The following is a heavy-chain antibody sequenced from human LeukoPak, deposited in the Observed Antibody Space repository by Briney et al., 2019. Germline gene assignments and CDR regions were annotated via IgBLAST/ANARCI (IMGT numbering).Heavy chain of an antibody. V-gene: IGHV4-39*01. CDR2: IYYSGST. J-gene: IGHJ3*02. Sequence: PSETLSLTCTVSGGSISSSSYYWGWIRQPPGKGLEWIGSIYYSGSTYYNPSLKSRVTISVDTSKNQFSLKLSSVTAADTAVYYCATRKIGIVVVPAATLAFDIWGQGTMVTVSS. D-gene: IGHD2-2*01. CDR3: ATRKIGIVVVPAATLAFDI. CDR1: GGSISSSSYY.